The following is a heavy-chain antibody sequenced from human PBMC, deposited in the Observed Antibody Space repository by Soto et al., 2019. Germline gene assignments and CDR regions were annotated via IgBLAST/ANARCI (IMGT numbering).Heavy chain of an antibody. Sequence: TSETLSLTCAVSGGSINSGGYSWSWVRQPPGKGLEWIGYIYHSGSTYYNPSLKSRVTISVDRSKNQFSLRLSSVTAADTAVYYCARALYCSGGSCPNDYWGQGTLVTVS. CDR2: IYHSGST. CDR1: GGSINSGGYS. CDR3: ARALYCSGGSCPNDY. J-gene: IGHJ4*02. D-gene: IGHD2-15*01. V-gene: IGHV4-30-2*01.